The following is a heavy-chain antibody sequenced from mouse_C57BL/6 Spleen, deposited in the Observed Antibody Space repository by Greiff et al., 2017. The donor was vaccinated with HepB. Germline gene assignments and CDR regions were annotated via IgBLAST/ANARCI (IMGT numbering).Heavy chain of an antibody. CDR3: VGSYDYDGPHWYFDV. CDR1: GFSFNTYA. J-gene: IGHJ1*03. Sequence: EVQLVESGGGLVQPKGSLKLSCAASGFSFNTYAMNWVRQAPGKGLEWVARIRSKSNNYATYYADSVKDRFTISRDDSESMLYLHMNNLKTEDTAMYDCVGSYDYDGPHWYFDVWGTGTTVTVSS. V-gene: IGHV10-1*01. D-gene: IGHD2-4*01. CDR2: IRSKSNNYAT.